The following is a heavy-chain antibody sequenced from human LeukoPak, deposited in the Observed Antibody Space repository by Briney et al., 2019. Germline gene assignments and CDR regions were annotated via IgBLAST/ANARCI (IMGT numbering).Heavy chain of an antibody. D-gene: IGHD3-16*01. Sequence: PGGSLRLSCAASGFTFSSYAMSWVRQAPGKGLEWVSVIYSGGYTYYADSVRGRFTISRDNSKNTVYLQMNSLKTEDTAVYYCARAQGSSAYYCDHWGQGALVTASS. J-gene: IGHJ4*02. V-gene: IGHV3-66*02. CDR3: ARAQGSSAYYCDH. CDR2: IYSGGYT. CDR1: GFTFSSYA.